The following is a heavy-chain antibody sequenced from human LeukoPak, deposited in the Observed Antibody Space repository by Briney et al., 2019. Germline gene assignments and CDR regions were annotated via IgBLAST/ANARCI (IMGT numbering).Heavy chain of an antibody. V-gene: IGHV1-69*05. Sequence: ASVKVSCKASGGTFSSYAISWVRQAPGQGLEWMGRIIPIFGTANYAQKFQGRVTITTDESTSTAYTELSSLRSEDTAVYYCAQTFRICSSTSCSKPLDYWGQGTLVTVSS. D-gene: IGHD2-2*01. CDR1: GGTFSSYA. CDR3: AQTFRICSSTSCSKPLDY. J-gene: IGHJ4*02. CDR2: IIPIFGTA.